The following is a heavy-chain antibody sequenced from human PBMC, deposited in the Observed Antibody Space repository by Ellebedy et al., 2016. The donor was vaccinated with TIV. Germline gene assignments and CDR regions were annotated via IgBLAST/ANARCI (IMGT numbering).Heavy chain of an antibody. V-gene: IGHV3-23*01. D-gene: IGHD1/OR15-1a*01. J-gene: IGHJ4*01. CDR2: ISDTGTISDTVNT. CDR3: ARKGGGRTVLRNYFDY. Sequence: GGSLRLSCAASGFTFSSYSMNWVRQAPGKGLEWVSAISDTGTISDTVNTYYADSVAGRFTISRDNSKNTLYLQMNSLKAEDTAIYYCARKGGGRTVLRNYFDYWGHGTLVTVSS. CDR1: GFTFSSYS.